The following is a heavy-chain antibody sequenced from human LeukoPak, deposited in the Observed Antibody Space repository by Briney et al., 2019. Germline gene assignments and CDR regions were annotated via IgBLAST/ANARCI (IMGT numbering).Heavy chain of an antibody. CDR3: ARAARGSSRSWFDP. Sequence: SETLSLTCTVSGGSISSYYWSWIRQPPGKGLEWIGYIYYSGSTNYNPSLKSRVTISVDTSKNQFSLKLSSVTAADTAVYYCARAARGSSRSWFDPWGQGTLVTVSS. D-gene: IGHD6-19*01. CDR2: IYYSGST. J-gene: IGHJ5*02. V-gene: IGHV4-59*01. CDR1: GGSISSYY.